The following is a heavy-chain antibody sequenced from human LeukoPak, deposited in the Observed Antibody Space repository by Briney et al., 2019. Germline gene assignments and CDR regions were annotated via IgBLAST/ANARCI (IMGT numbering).Heavy chain of an antibody. CDR2: IYYSGST. D-gene: IGHD3-22*01. CDR1: GGSISSYY. Sequence: KHSETLSLTCTVSGGSISSYYWSWIRQPPGKGLEWIGYIYYSGSTNYNPSLKSRVTISVDTSKNQFSLKLSSVTAADTAVYYCASYYYDSSGYYYFDYWGQGTLVTVSS. J-gene: IGHJ4*02. V-gene: IGHV4-59*12. CDR3: ASYYYDSSGYYYFDY.